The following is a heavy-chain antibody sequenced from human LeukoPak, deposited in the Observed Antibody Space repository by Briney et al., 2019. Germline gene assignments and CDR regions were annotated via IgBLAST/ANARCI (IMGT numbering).Heavy chain of an antibody. CDR3: ARDPPSIAARPDGHYYYYMDV. CDR2: IYTSGST. CDR1: GGSISSGSYY. Sequence: SETLSLTCTVSGGSISSGSYYWSWVRQPAGKGLEWIGRIYTSGSTNCNPSLKSRVTISVDTSKNQFSLKLSSVTAADTAVYYCARDPPSIAARPDGHYYYYMDVWGKGTTVTVSS. D-gene: IGHD6-6*01. J-gene: IGHJ6*03. V-gene: IGHV4-61*02.